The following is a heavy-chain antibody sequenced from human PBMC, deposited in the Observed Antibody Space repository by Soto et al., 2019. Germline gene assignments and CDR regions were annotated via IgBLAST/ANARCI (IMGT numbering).Heavy chain of an antibody. CDR2: SSGSGGTT. D-gene: IGHD6-19*01. CDR1: GFTFKSYA. Sequence: EVQLLESGGGLVQPGGSLRLSCAASGFTFKSYAMSWVRQPPGKGLEWVSGSSGSGGTTYHADSVKGRFTICRDNSKNTLYLQMNSLRVEDTAVYYCAKEPYSSFVLGTFHYWGQGALVTVSS. CDR3: AKEPYSSFVLGTFHY. J-gene: IGHJ4*02. V-gene: IGHV3-23*01.